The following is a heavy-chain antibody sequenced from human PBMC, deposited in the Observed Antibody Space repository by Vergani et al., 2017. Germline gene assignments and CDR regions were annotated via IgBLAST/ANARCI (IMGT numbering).Heavy chain of an antibody. D-gene: IGHD3-3*01. CDR2: IWYDGSNK. Sequence: QVQLVESGGGVVQPGRSLRLSCAASGFTFSSYGMHWVRQAPGKGLEWVAVIWYDGSNKYYADSVKGRFTISRDNSKNTLYLQMNSLRAEDTAVYYCAREGYYDFWSGYYTSFDYWGQGTLVTVSS. CDR1: GFTFSSYG. CDR3: AREGYYDFWSGYYTSFDY. J-gene: IGHJ4*02. V-gene: IGHV3-33*01.